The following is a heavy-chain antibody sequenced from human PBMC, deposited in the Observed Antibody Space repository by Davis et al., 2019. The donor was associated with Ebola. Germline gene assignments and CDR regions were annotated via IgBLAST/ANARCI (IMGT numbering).Heavy chain of an antibody. J-gene: IGHJ4*02. CDR3: ARHGGLAVAGNFDY. V-gene: IGHV4-59*08. CDR2: IYYSGST. D-gene: IGHD6-19*01. CDR1: GGSISSYY. Sequence: MPGGSLRLSCTVSGGSISSYYWSWIRQPPGKGLEWIGYIYYSGSTNYNPSLRSRVTILVDTSKNQFSLKLTSVTAADTAVYYCARHGGLAVAGNFDYWGQGTLVTVSS.